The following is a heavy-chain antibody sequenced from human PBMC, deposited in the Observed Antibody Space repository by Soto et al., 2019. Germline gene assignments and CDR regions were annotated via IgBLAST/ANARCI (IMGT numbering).Heavy chain of an antibody. D-gene: IGHD2-15*01. Sequence: GGSLRLSCAASGFTFSSYAMHWVRQAPGKGLEWVAVISYDGSNKYYADSVKGRFTISRDNSKNTLYLQMNSLRAEDTAVYYCARDQDLQWCMDVWGQGTTVTVSS. CDR3: ARDQDLQWCMDV. CDR1: GFTFSSYA. V-gene: IGHV3-30-3*01. J-gene: IGHJ6*02. CDR2: ISYDGSNK.